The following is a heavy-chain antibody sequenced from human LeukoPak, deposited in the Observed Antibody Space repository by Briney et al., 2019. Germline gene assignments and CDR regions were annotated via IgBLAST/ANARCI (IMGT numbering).Heavy chain of an antibody. V-gene: IGHV3-23*01. CDR2: ISGSGSST. Sequence: GGSLRLSCAASGFTFRVYAMTWVRQAPGKGLEWVSGISGSGSSTYSADSVKGRFTISRDNSNNTLYLQMNSLRAENTALYYCAKAKITLIVVANPNSGALDIWGQGTMVTVSS. CDR3: AKAKITLIVVANPNSGALDI. CDR1: GFTFRVYA. D-gene: IGHD3-22*01. J-gene: IGHJ3*02.